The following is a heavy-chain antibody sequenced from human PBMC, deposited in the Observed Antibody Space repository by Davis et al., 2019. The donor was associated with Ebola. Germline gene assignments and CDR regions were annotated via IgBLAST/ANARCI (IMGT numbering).Heavy chain of an antibody. CDR1: GGSFSGYY. CDR2: IYYSGST. CDR3: AVSTIFRRFDP. D-gene: IGHD2-21*01. J-gene: IGHJ5*02. Sequence: SETLSLTCAVYGGSFSGYYWSWIRQHPGKGLEWIGYIYYSGSTYYNPSLKSRVTISVDTSKNQFSLKLSSVTAADTAVYYCAVSTIFRRFDPWGQGTLVTVSS. V-gene: IGHV4-31*11.